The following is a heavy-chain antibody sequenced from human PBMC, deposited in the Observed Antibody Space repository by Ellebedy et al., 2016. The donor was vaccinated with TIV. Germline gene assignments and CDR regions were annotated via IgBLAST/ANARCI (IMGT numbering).Heavy chain of an antibody. V-gene: IGHV3-23*01. CDR2: ISSGGSGT. CDR1: GFTFSNSA. Sequence: GESLKISCAASGFTFSNSAMSWVRQAPGKGLEWVSAISSGGSGTYCADAVKGRFTISSDNSKNTLDLHMNNLRAEDTAVYYCAKGSSLFDDWGQGTLVTVSS. J-gene: IGHJ4*02. CDR3: AKGSSLFDD.